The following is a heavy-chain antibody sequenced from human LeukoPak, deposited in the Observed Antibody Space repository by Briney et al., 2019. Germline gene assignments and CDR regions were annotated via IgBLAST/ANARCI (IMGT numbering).Heavy chain of an antibody. CDR1: GGSISSFY. Sequence: PSETLSLTCTVSGGSISSFYWSWIRQPPGKGLEWIGSIYYSGSTNYNPSLKSRVTISLDTSKNQFSLNLSSVTAADAAVYYCARHGAAHLLYYYDYWGQGTRVTVSS. J-gene: IGHJ4*02. V-gene: IGHV4-59*08. CDR2: IYYSGST. CDR3: ARHGAAHLLYYYDY. D-gene: IGHD2/OR15-2a*01.